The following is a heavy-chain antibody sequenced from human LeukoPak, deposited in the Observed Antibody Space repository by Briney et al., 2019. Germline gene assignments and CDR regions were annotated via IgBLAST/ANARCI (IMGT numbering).Heavy chain of an antibody. V-gene: IGHV3-23*01. Sequence: GGSLRLSCAASGFTFNNYAVTWVRQAPGMGLEWVSAISGSGGSTYYAHSVKGRFTISRDNSKNTLYLQMNSLRAEDTAIYYCARLGDEGWGKPPRYFDYWGQGIMVTVPP. D-gene: IGHD3-16*01. CDR2: ISGSGGST. J-gene: IGHJ4*02. CDR3: ARLGDEGWGKPPRYFDY. CDR1: GFTFNNYA.